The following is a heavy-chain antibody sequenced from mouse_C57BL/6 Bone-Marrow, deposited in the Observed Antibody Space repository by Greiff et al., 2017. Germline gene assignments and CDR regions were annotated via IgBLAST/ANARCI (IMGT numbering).Heavy chain of an antibody. CDR2: INPNNGGT. CDR3: ARPNYGSSCRWFAY. D-gene: IGHD1-1*01. Sequence: EVQLQQSGPELVKPGASVKMSCKASGYTFTDYNMHWVKQSHGKSLEWIGYINPNNGGTSYNQKFKGKATLTVNKSSSTAYMELRSLTSEDSAVYYCARPNYGSSCRWFAYWGQGTLVTVSA. CDR1: GYTFTDYN. V-gene: IGHV1-22*01. J-gene: IGHJ3*01.